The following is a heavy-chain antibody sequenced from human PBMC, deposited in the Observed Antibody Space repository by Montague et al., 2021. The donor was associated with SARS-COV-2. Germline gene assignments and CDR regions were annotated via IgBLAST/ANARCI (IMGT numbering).Heavy chain of an antibody. CDR2: SK. CDR3: AKSEYRSGCYSGLYV. D-gene: IGHD6-19*01. J-gene: IGHJ6*02. Sequence: SKYYADSAKGRFTISRDNSKNTLFLQMNSLRVDDTAVCYCAKSEYRSGCYSGLYVWGQGTAVTVSS. V-gene: IGHV3-23*01.